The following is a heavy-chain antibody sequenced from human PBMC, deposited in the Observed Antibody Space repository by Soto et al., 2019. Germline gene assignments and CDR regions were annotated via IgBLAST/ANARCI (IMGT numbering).Heavy chain of an antibody. CDR1: GGSFSGYY. J-gene: IGHJ4*02. V-gene: IGHV4-34*01. Sequence: QVQLQQWGAGLLKPSETLSLTCAVYGGSFSGYYWTWIRQPPGPGLEWIGEINHSGSTNYNPSLKSRVTTSVDPSKNQLSLKLTSVTAADTAVYYCARDKLTGLFDYWGQGTLVTVSS. CDR3: ARDKLTGLFDY. CDR2: INHSGST. D-gene: IGHD2-8*02.